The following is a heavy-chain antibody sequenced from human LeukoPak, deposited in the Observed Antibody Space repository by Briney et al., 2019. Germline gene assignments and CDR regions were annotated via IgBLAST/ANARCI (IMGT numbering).Heavy chain of an antibody. J-gene: IGHJ5*02. CDR2: IYTSGST. Sequence: SQTLSLTCTVSGDSISSGSYYWSWIRHPAGKGLEWIGRIYTSGSTNSTHSLKSPDTISGDTSKNPFSLKMSSVTAADTAVYYCARHSRSLYDFWSGYYNSWFDPWGQGTLVTVYS. CDR3: ARHSRSLYDFWSGYYNSWFDP. CDR1: GDSISSGSYY. V-gene: IGHV4-61*02. D-gene: IGHD3-3*01.